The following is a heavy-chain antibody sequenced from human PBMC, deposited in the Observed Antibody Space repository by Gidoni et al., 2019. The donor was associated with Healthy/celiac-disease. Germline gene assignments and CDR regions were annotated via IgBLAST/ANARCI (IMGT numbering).Heavy chain of an antibody. CDR3: ARVGITMIVVSEYAFDI. J-gene: IGHJ3*02. Sequence: GQSGAEVKKPGSSVKVSCKASGGTFSSYAISWVRQAPGQGLEWMGGIIPIFGTANYAQKFQGRVTITADESTSTAYMELSSLRSEDTAVYYCARVGITMIVVSEYAFDIWGQGTMVTVSS. V-gene: IGHV1-69*01. D-gene: IGHD3-22*01. CDR1: GGTFSSYA. CDR2: IIPIFGTA.